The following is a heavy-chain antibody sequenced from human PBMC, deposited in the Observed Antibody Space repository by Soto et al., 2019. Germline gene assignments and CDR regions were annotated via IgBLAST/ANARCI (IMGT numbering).Heavy chain of an antibody. Sequence: GESLKISCKVSGYSFAGYWITWLRQKPGKVLEWMGRIDPSDSQTYYSPSFRGHVTISVTKSITTVFLQWSSLRASDTAMYYCARHGGSRSWTKDPIFEYWGQGTLVNVSS. CDR1: GYSFAGYW. D-gene: IGHD6-13*01. J-gene: IGHJ4*02. V-gene: IGHV5-10-1*01. CDR2: IDPSDSQT. CDR3: ARHGGSRSWTKDPIFEY.